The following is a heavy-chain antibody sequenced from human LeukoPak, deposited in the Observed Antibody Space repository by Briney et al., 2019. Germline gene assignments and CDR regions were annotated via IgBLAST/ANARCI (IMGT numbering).Heavy chain of an antibody. V-gene: IGHV3-23*01. CDR1: GFTFSSYA. J-gene: IGHJ4*02. CDR3: GKERANGGELFEADY. CDR2: ISGSGGST. D-gene: IGHD3-10*01. Sequence: PGGSLRLSCAASGFTFSSYAMNWVRQAPGKGLEWVSTISGSGGSTYYADSVKGRFTISRDNAKNTVYLQMNSLRAEDTAVYYCGKERANGGELFEADYWGQGTLVTVSS.